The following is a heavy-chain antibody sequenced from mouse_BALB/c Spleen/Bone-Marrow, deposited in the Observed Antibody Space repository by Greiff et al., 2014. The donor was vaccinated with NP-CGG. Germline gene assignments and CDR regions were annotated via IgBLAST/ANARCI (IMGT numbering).Heavy chain of an antibody. J-gene: IGHJ4*01. CDR1: GYTFTDYN. V-gene: IGHV1-18*01. D-gene: IGHD1-1*02. CDR2: INPNDGGA. Sequence: DVKLQESGPEVVKPGASVKIPCKTSGYTFTDYNVDWVKQSQGKSLEWIGDINPNDGGAIYNQKFKGKATLTVDKSSSTAYIELRSLTSEDTAVYYCARRGNYGHAMDYWGQGTSVTVSS. CDR3: ARRGNYGHAMDY.